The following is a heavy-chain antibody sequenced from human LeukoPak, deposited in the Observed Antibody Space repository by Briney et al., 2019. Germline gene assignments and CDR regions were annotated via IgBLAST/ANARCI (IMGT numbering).Heavy chain of an antibody. Sequence: SQTLSLTCTVSGGSISSGSYYWSWIRQPAGKGLEWIGRIYTSGSTNYNPSLKSRVTISADTSKNQFSLKLSSVTAADTAVYYCARDSATYYYDSSGYSNWGQGTLVTVSS. V-gene: IGHV4-61*02. CDR2: IYTSGST. CDR3: ARDSATYYYDSSGYSN. CDR1: GGSISSGSYY. D-gene: IGHD3-22*01. J-gene: IGHJ4*02.